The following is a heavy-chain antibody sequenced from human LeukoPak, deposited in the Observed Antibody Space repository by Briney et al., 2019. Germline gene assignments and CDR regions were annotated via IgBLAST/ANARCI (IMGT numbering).Heavy chain of an antibody. D-gene: IGHD4/OR15-4a*01. CDR1: GFTFSSYE. CDR2: ISSSGSTI. Sequence: SGGSLRLSCAASGFTFSSYEMNWVRQAPGKGLEWVSYISSSGSTIYYADSVKGRFTISRDNAKNSLYLQMNSLRAEDTAIYYCAKFSRVQSSFWGQGTLVTVSS. V-gene: IGHV3-48*03. CDR3: AKFSRVQSSF. J-gene: IGHJ4*02.